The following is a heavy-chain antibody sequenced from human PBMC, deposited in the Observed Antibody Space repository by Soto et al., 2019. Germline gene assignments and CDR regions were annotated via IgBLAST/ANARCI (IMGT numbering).Heavy chain of an antibody. CDR3: ARGDIVVVPAALLYYGMDV. CDR2: IIPIFGTA. V-gene: IGHV1-69*01. CDR1: GDTFRTYV. J-gene: IGHJ6*02. Sequence: QVQVVQSGPEVKKPGSSVKVSCKASGDTFRTYVISWVRQAPGQGLEWMGGIIPIFGTANYAQKFQGRVTITADESTSTAYMELSSLRSEDTAVYYCARGDIVVVPAALLYYGMDVWGQGTTVTVSS. D-gene: IGHD2-2*02.